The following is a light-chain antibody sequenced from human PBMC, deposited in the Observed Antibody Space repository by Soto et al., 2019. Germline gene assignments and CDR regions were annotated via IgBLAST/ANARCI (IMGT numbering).Light chain of an antibody. V-gene: IGKV1-9*01. J-gene: IGKJ4*01. Sequence: DIQLTQSPSFLSASVGDRVTITCRASQGLNSYFAWYQQKPVKAPKLLLYATSTLQSVFTSTFSGSGSWAEFTLSINRLQPEAIATYSCQQLNSYPVTFGGGTKVEIK. CDR2: ATS. CDR1: QGLNSY. CDR3: QQLNSYPVT.